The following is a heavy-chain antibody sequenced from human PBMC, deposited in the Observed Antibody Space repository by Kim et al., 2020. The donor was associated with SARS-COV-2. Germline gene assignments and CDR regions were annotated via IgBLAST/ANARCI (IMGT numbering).Heavy chain of an antibody. CDR1: GYTFTSYA. D-gene: IGHD3-10*01. CDR2: INAGNGNT. CDR3: ARSILLWFGEAGGWFDP. V-gene: IGHV1-3*01. J-gene: IGHJ5*02. Sequence: ASVKVSCKASGYTFTSYAMHWVRQAPGQRLEWMGWINAGNGNTKYSQKFQGRVTITRDTSASTAYMELSSLRSEDTAVYYCARSILLWFGEAGGWFDPWGQGTLVTVSS.